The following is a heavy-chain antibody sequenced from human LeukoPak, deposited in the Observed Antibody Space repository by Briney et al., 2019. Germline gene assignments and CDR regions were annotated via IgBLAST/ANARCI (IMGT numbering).Heavy chain of an antibody. CDR3: PTPAPGKLKIAAAVLFDY. V-gene: IGHV1-24*01. D-gene: IGHD6-13*01. J-gene: IGHJ4*02. CDR1: GYTLTQLS. Sequence: ASVKVSCKVSGYTLTQLSMHGVRQAPGKGLEWRGGFHPEDGETIYAQKFQGRVTMTQDTSTDTAYMELSSLRSEDTAVYYCPTPAPGKLKIAAAVLFDYWGQGTLVTVSS. CDR2: FHPEDGET.